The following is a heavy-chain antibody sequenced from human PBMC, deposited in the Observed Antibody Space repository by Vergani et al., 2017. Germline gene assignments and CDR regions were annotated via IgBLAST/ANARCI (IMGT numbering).Heavy chain of an antibody. CDR3: ARGPMGTIFGVVINGFDY. J-gene: IGHJ4*02. V-gene: IGHV1-8*01. Sequence: QVQLVQSGAEVKKPGASVKVSCKASGYTFTSYDINWVRQATGQGLEWMGWMNPNSGNTGYAQKLQGRVTMTRNNSISTAYMELSRLRSEDTAVYYCARGPMGTIFGVVINGFDYWGQGTLVTVSS. D-gene: IGHD3-3*01. CDR2: MNPNSGNT. CDR1: GYTFTSYD.